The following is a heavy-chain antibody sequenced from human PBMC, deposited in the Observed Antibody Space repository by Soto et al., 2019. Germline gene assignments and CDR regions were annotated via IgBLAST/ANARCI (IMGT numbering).Heavy chain of an antibody. CDR3: ASGPYYYDSSGYYYGGFDI. V-gene: IGHV1-69*13. Sequence: GASVKVSCKASGGTFSSYAISWVRQAPGQGLEWMGGIIPIFGTANYAQKFQGRVTITADESTSTAYMELSSLRSEDTAVYYCASGPYYYDSSGYYYGGFDIWGQGTMVTVSS. D-gene: IGHD3-22*01. CDR2: IIPIFGTA. J-gene: IGHJ3*02. CDR1: GGTFSSYA.